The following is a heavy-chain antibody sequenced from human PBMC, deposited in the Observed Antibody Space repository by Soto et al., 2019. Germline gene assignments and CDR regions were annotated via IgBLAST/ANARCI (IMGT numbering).Heavy chain of an antibody. D-gene: IGHD4-4*01. CDR2: IIPIIGII. CDR1: GGTFCTYT. Sequence: QVQLVQSGAEVKKPGSSVKVSCKASGGTFCTYTITWVRQAPGQGLEWMGRIIPIIGIINYAQKFQGRVTISADKFTGTAYMELTGLRSDDTAVYYCAGDPDSHYNDSHASSYPWGQGTLVTVSS. V-gene: IGHV1-69*08. J-gene: IGHJ5*02. CDR3: AGDPDSHYNDSHASSYP.